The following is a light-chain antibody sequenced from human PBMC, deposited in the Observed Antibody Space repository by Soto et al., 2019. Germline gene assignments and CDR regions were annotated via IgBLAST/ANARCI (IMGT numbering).Light chain of an antibody. CDR1: SSDVGGYDY. CDR3: SSYTSSSLLV. Sequence: QSALTQPASVSGSPGQSITISCTGTSSDVGGYDYVSWYQQHPGKAPKLMIYEVSNRPSGLSNRFSGSKSGNTASLTISGLQAEDEADYYCSSYTSSSLLVFGGGTKVTVL. V-gene: IGLV2-14*01. J-gene: IGLJ2*01. CDR2: EVS.